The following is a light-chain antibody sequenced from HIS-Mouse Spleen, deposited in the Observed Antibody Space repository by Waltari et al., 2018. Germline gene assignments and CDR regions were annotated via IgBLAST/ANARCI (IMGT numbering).Light chain of an antibody. CDR2: DVS. Sequence: QSALTQPASVSGSPGQSMTISCTGTSSDVGGYNYVSWYQQHPGKAPKLMIYDVSNRPSGVSNRFSGLQAEDEADYYCSSYTSSSTLVFGGGTKLTVL. J-gene: IGLJ2*01. V-gene: IGLV2-14*03. CDR3: SSYTSSSTLV. CDR1: SSDVGGYNY.